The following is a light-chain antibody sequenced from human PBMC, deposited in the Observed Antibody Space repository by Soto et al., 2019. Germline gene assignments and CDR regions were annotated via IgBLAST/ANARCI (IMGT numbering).Light chain of an antibody. CDR2: DVS. V-gene: IGLV2-14*01. Sequence: QSALTQPASVSGSPGQSITISCTGTSSDVGAYNYVSWYQQYPGKAPKLMIYDVSNRPSGVSDRFSGSKSGNTASLTISGLQAEEEADYYCNSFTSTTSTTPYVFGTGTKLTVL. CDR3: NSFTSTTSTTPYV. CDR1: SSDVGAYNY. J-gene: IGLJ1*01.